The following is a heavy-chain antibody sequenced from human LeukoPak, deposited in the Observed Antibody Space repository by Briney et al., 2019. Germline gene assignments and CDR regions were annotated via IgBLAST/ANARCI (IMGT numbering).Heavy chain of an antibody. CDR2: ISWNSGSI. D-gene: IGHD3-10*01. CDR3: AKDMLGPPSLVRGFFDYYYYGMDV. CDR1: GFTFDDYA. Sequence: GGSLRLSCAASGFTFDDYAMHWVRQAPGKGLEWVSGISWNSGSIGYADSVKGRFTISRDNAKNSLYLQMNSLRAEDTALYYCAKDMLGPPSLVRGFFDYYYYGMDVWGQGTTVTVSS. V-gene: IGHV3-9*01. J-gene: IGHJ6*02.